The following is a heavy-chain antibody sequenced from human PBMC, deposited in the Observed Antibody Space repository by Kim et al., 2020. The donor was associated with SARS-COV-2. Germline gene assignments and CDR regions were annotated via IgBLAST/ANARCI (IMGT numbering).Heavy chain of an antibody. D-gene: IGHD2-2*01. CDR1: GFTFSSYS. CDR3: ARVGGYCSSTSCSDAFDI. V-gene: IGHV3-21*01. CDR2: ISSSSSYI. J-gene: IGHJ3*02. Sequence: GGSLRLSCAASGFTFSSYSMNWVRQAPGKGLEWVSSISSSSSYIYYADSVKGRFTISRDNAKNSLYLQMNSLRAEDTAVYYCARVGGYCSSTSCSDAFDIWGQGTMVTVSS.